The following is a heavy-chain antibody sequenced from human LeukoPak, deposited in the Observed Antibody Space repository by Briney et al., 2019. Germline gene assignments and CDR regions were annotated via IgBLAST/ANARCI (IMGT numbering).Heavy chain of an antibody. D-gene: IGHD3-3*01. CDR3: ARQGGITIFGVATIDY. J-gene: IGHJ4*02. V-gene: IGHV4-30-2*01. CDR1: GGSISSGGYY. CDR2: IYHSGSTIYHSGST. Sequence: PSQTLSLTCTVSGGSISSGGYYWSWIRQPPGKGLEWMGYIYHSGSTIYHSGSTYYNPSLKSRVTISVDRSKNQFSLKLSSVTAADTAVYYCARQGGITIFGVATIDYWGQGTLVTVSS.